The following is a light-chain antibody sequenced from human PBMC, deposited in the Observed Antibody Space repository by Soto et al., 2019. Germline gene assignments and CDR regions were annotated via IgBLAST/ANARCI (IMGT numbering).Light chain of an antibody. CDR1: QSVSSY. CDR3: QQYGSSLIT. Sequence: IVLTQSPATLSLSPGERATLSCRASQSVSSYLAWYQQKPGQAPRLLIYDASTRATGIPARFSGSGSGTDFTLTISRLEPEEFAVYYCQQYGSSLITFGQGTRLEIK. V-gene: IGKV3-11*01. CDR2: DAS. J-gene: IGKJ5*01.